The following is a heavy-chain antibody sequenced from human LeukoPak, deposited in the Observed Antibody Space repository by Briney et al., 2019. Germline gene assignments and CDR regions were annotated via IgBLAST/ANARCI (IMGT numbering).Heavy chain of an antibody. Sequence: GASVKVSCKASGYDFTSVGITWVRRAPGQGLEWMGWISPYNGNTRYAQEFQGRVAMTTDTSTTTAYMELRGLRFNDTAVYYCARAGPGSGWYFDYWGRGTLVTVSS. CDR1: GYDFTSVG. CDR2: ISPYNGNT. V-gene: IGHV1-18*01. CDR3: ARAGPGSGWYFDY. D-gene: IGHD6-19*01. J-gene: IGHJ4*02.